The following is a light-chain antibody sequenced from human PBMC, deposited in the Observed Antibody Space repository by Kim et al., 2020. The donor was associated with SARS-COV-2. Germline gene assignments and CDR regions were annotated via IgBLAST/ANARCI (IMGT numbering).Light chain of an antibody. V-gene: IGKV3-20*01. Sequence: EIVLTQSPGTLSLSPGERATLSCRASQSGSGTYLAWYQQKPGQAPRLLIYGASSRASGIADRFSGSGSWTDFTLTISGLEPEDFAVYYCQQYGSSPYTFGQGTKLEI. CDR2: GAS. CDR3: QQYGSSPYT. CDR1: QSGSGTY. J-gene: IGKJ2*01.